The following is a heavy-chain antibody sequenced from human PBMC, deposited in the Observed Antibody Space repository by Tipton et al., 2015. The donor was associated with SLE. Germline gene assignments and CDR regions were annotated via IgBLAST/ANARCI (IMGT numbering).Heavy chain of an antibody. CDR2: VYYTGNT. CDR1: GDSISSSSYY. J-gene: IGHJ6*03. Sequence: TLSLTCIVSGDSISSSSYYWGWIRQPPGKGLEWVGTVYYTGNTFYNPSLKSRVTISVDTSKNQFSLKLSSVTAADTAVYYCARGGLTYGYYYYMDVWGKGTTVTVSS. CDR3: ARGGLTYGYYYYMDV. V-gene: IGHV4-39*07. D-gene: IGHD2-21*02.